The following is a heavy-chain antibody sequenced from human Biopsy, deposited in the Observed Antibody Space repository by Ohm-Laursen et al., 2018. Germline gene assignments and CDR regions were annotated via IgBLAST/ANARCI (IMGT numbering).Heavy chain of an antibody. Sequence: SETLSLTCTVSGDSIRSDYWSWIRQSPRKGLEWIGHISGRGATNYNPSLRGRVTISVDTSKNQFSLKLSSVTAADTAVFFCARPYRLDDYWNDDSPDAFDVWGQGTMVTVSS. D-gene: IGHD3-3*01. CDR2: ISGRGAT. V-gene: IGHV4-59*01. CDR3: ARPYRLDDYWNDDSPDAFDV. J-gene: IGHJ3*01. CDR1: GDSIRSDY.